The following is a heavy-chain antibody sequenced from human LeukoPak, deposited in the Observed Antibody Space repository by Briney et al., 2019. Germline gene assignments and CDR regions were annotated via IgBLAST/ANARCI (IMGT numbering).Heavy chain of an antibody. CDR3: ARGAADYDFWSGYYHQGGFDP. D-gene: IGHD3-3*01. CDR2: ISAYNGNT. CDR1: GYTFTSHI. V-gene: IGHV1-18*01. J-gene: IGHJ5*02. Sequence: ASVKVSCKTSGYTFTSHIISWVRQAPGQGPEWMGWISAYNGNTNYAQKLQGRVTMTTDTSTSTAYMELRSLRSDDTAVYYCARGAADYDFWSGYYHQGGFDPWGQGTLVTVSS.